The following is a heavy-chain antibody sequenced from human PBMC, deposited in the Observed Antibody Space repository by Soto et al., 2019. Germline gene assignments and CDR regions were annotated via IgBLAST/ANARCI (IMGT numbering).Heavy chain of an antibody. CDR2: LSSDGSDE. CDR3: AKGSEVARQELDY. D-gene: IGHD2-15*01. CDR1: GFTFRNFG. Sequence: QVQLVESGGGVVQPGRSLRLSCAASGFTFRNFGMHWVRQAPGKGLEWVAALSSDGSDEYYSDSVKGRFTISRDNSKNTLFLQMNSLRVEDTAVYYCAKGSEVARQELDYWGQGTLVTVSS. J-gene: IGHJ4*02. V-gene: IGHV3-30*18.